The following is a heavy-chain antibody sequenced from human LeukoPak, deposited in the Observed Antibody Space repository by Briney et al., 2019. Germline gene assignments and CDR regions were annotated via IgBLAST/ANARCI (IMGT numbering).Heavy chain of an antibody. CDR3: ARGEMATIGGDYYYYGMDV. V-gene: IGHV3-7*01. CDR1: GFTFTTYA. J-gene: IGHJ6*02. Sequence: GGSLRLSCAASGFTFTTYAMSWVRQAPGKGLEWVANIKQDGSEKYYVDSVKGRFTISRDNAKNSLYPQMNSLRAEDTAVYYCARGEMATIGGDYYYYGMDVWGQGTTVTVSS. D-gene: IGHD5-24*01. CDR2: IKQDGSEK.